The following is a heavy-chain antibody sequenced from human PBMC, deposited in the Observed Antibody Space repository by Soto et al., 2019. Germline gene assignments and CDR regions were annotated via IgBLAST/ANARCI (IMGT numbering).Heavy chain of an antibody. J-gene: IGHJ5*02. D-gene: IGHD6-13*01. CDR2: ISGSGGTT. CDR3: AKNGRAAAMYNWFDP. CDR1: GFTFSSYA. V-gene: IGHV3-23*01. Sequence: EVQLLDSGGGLVQPGGSLRLSCTGSGFTFSSYAMNWVRQAPGKGLECVSTISGSGGTTYYADSVKGRFTISRDNSKNTLSLQVSSLRAEDTAVYYCAKNGRAAAMYNWFDPWGQGTLVTVSS.